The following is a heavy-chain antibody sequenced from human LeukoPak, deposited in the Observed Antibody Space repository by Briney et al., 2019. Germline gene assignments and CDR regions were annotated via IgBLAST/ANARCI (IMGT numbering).Heavy chain of an antibody. CDR3: ARLYYYDSSGYVDY. J-gene: IGHJ4*02. CDR2: IYYSGST. Sequence: SETLSLTCTVSGGSIGSSSYYWGWIRQPPGKGLEWIGSIYYSGSTYYNPSLKSRVTISVDTSKNQFSLKLSSVTAADTAVYYCARLYYYDSSGYVDYWGQGTLVTVSS. CDR1: GGSIGSSSYY. D-gene: IGHD3-22*01. V-gene: IGHV4-39*01.